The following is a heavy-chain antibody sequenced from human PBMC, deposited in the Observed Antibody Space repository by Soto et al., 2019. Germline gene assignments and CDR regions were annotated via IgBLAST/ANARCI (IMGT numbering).Heavy chain of an antibody. CDR1: GFSLSTSGVG. J-gene: IGHJ4*02. V-gene: IGHV2-5*01. Sequence: QITLKESGPTLVKPTQTLTLTCTFSGFSLSTSGVGVGWIRQPPGKALEWLALIYWYDDKRYSPSLKSRLTITKDTSKNQVVLTMTNMHPVDTATYSCAHSYYSAAAGINFDYWGQGTLVTVSS. CDR3: AHSYYSAAAGINFDY. D-gene: IGHD6-13*01. CDR2: IYWYDDK.